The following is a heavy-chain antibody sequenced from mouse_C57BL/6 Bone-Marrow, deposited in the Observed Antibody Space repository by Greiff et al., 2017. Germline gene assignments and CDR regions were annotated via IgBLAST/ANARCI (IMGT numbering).Heavy chain of an antibody. CDR2: IYPGSGNT. J-gene: IGHJ2*01. V-gene: IGHV1-76*01. Sequence: QVQLQQSGAELVRPGASVKLSCKASGYTFTDYYINWVKQRPGQGLEWIARIYPGSGNTYYNEKFKGKATLTAEKSSSTAYMQLSSLTSEDSAVYFCARGRFITTVVACFDYWGQGTTLTVSS. D-gene: IGHD1-1*01. CDR1: GYTFTDYY. CDR3: ARGRFITTVVACFDY.